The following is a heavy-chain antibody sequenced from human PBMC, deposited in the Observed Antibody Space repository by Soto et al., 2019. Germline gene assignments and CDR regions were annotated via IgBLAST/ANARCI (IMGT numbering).Heavy chain of an antibody. D-gene: IGHD3-10*01. CDR2: IIPIFGKA. J-gene: IGHJ5*02. CDR1: GGTFSSYA. CDR3: ARDPRGFGNWFDP. V-gene: IGHV1-69*05. Sequence: QVQLVQSGAEVKKPGSSVKVSCKASGGTFSSYAISWVRQAPGQGLEWMGGIIPIFGKANNAKNCEGRVTITTAESTSTTCMEPSSLRSEGTAVYDCARDPRGFGNWFDPWGQGPLVTVSS.